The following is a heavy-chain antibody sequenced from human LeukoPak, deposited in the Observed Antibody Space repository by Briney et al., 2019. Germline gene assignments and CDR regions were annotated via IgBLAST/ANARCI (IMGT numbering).Heavy chain of an antibody. D-gene: IGHD3-16*01. CDR3: AARGSLRGYYYYYMDV. Sequence: GGSLRLSCAASAFTFSSYAMSWVRQAPGKGLEWVSTISGSGGSTYYADSVKGRFTISRDNSKNTLYLQVNSLRAEDTAVYYCAARGSLRGYYYYYMDVWGKGTTVTVSS. J-gene: IGHJ6*03. CDR2: ISGSGGST. V-gene: IGHV3-23*01. CDR1: AFTFSSYA.